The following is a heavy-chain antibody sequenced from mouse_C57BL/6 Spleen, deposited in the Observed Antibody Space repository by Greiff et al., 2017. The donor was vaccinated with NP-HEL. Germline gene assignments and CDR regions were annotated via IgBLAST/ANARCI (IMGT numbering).Heavy chain of an antibody. D-gene: IGHD2-12*01. J-gene: IGHJ2*01. CDR1: GYTFTDYE. Sequence: VQGVESGAELVRPGASVTLSCKASGYTFTDYEMHWVKQTPVHGLEWIGAIDPETGGTAYNQKFKGKAILTADKSSSTAYMELRSLTSEDSAVYYCTRSGRRRDLFDYWGQGTTLTVSS. CDR2: IDPETGGT. V-gene: IGHV1-15*01. CDR3: TRSGRRRDLFDY.